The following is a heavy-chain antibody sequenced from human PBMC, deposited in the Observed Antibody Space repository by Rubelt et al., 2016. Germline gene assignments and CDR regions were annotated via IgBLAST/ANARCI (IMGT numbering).Heavy chain of an antibody. CDR3: ARESSSGWYIDY. CDR1: GYTFTGYY. J-gene: IGHJ4*02. D-gene: IGHD6-19*01. CDR2: INPSSGGT. V-gene: IGHV1-2*06. Sequence: QVQLVQSGAEVKKPGASVKVSCKASGYTFTGYYMHWVRQAPGQGLEWVGRINPSSGGTNYAKKFQGMVTMTRATSITTAYWELSRPRSDDMAVFYCARESSSGWYIDYWGQGTLVTVSS.